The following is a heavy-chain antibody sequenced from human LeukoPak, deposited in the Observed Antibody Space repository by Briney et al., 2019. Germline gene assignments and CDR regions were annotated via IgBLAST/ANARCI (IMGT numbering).Heavy chain of an antibody. CDR1: GFTFSSYA. V-gene: IGHV3-23*01. CDR3: AKDPSNWGSYYFDY. CDR2: ISGSGGST. Sequence: GGSLRLSCAASGFTFSSYAMSRVRQAPGKGLEWVSAISGSGGSTYYADSVKGRFTISRDNSKSTLYLQMNSLRAEDTAVYYCAKDPSNWGSYYFDYWGQGTLVTVSS. J-gene: IGHJ4*02. D-gene: IGHD7-27*01.